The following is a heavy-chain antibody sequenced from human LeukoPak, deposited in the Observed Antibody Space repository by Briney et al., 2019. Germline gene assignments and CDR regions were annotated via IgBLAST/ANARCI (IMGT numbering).Heavy chain of an antibody. J-gene: IGHJ4*02. CDR3: ARDCRDGYNFLPYYFDY. CDR1: GFILYDYG. CDR2: IRYDGNNK. V-gene: IGHV3-30*02. Sequence: GGSLRLSCAASGFILYDYGMHWVRQAPGKGLEWVAFIRYDGNNKYYVDSVKGRFTISRDNAKNSLYLQMNSLRTEDTAVYYCARDCRDGYNFLPYYFDYWGQGTQVTVSS. D-gene: IGHD5-24*01.